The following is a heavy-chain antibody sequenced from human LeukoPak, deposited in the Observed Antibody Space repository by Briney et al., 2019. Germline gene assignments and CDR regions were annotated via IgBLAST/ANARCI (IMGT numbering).Heavy chain of an antibody. J-gene: IGHJ4*02. V-gene: IGHV3-9*01. Sequence: GRSLRLSCAASGFTFDDYAMHWVRQAPGKGLEWVSVISWNSGSIGYADSVKGRFTISRDNAKNSLYLQMNSLRAEDTALYYCAKDLTLTTVDCEGDYWGQGTLVTVSS. D-gene: IGHD4-23*01. CDR1: GFTFDDYA. CDR2: ISWNSGSI. CDR3: AKDLTLTTVDCEGDY.